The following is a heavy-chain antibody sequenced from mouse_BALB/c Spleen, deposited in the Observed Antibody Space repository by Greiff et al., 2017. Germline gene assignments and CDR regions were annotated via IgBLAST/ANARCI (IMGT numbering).Heavy chain of an antibody. CDR2: ISSGGSYT. D-gene: IGHD2-3*01. J-gene: IGHJ1*01. Sequence: DVKLVESGGGLVKPGGSLKLSCAASGFTFSSYTMSWVRQTPEKRLEWVATISSGGSYTYYPDSVKGRVTISRDNAKNTLYLQMSSLKSEDTAMYYCTRGDYDGYYGYFDVWGAGTTVTVSS. CDR1: GFTFSSYT. CDR3: TRGDYDGYYGYFDV. V-gene: IGHV5-6-4*01.